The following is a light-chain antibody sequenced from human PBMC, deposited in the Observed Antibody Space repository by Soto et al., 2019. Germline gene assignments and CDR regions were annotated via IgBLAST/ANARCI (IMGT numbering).Light chain of an antibody. J-gene: IGLJ2*01. V-gene: IGLV1-40*01. CDR1: SSNIGAGFD. CDR3: QSYDSSLSGSVV. Sequence: QSVLTQPPSVSGAPGQRVTISCTGTSSNIGAGFDVHWYQKLPGTAPKLLIFDNTNRPSGVPDRFSASRSGTSASLAITGLQAGDEADYFCQSYDSSLSGSVVFGGATKLTVL. CDR2: DNT.